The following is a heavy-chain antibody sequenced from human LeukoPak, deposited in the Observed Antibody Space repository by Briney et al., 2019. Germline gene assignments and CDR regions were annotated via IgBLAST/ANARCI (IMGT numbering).Heavy chain of an antibody. V-gene: IGHV1-18*01. Sequence: ASVKVSCKASGYTFTRYGINWVRQAPGQGLEWMGWISGYNEKTNYAQKFQGRVTMTTDTSTSTAYMELRRLRSDDTAVYYCARDPGSFLSGSCLLHWFEPWGQGTLVTGSS. J-gene: IGHJ5*02. CDR1: GYTFTRYG. CDR3: ARDPGSFLSGSCLLHWFEP. CDR2: ISGYNEKT. D-gene: IGHD3-3*01.